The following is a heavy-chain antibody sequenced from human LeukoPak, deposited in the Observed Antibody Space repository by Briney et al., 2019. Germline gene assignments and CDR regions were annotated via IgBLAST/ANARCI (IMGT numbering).Heavy chain of an antibody. CDR2: ISAYNGDT. V-gene: IGHV1-18*01. CDR3: ARGRGGRESGSSDY. J-gene: IGHJ4*02. CDR1: GYTFVSHG. Sequence: ASVKVSCKAAGYTFVSHGIGWVRLAPGQGLEWMGWISAYNGDTKYAQKLQGRVTMTTDTSTSTAYMELRSLRSDDTAVYYCARGRGGRESGSSDYWGQGTLVTVSS. D-gene: IGHD1-26*01.